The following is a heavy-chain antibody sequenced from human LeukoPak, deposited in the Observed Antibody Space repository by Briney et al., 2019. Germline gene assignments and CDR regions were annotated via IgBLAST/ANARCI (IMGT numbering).Heavy chain of an antibody. D-gene: IGHD1-7*01. Sequence: SETLSLTCAVYGGSFSGYYWSWLRQPPGKRLEWIGEINHSGSTNYNPSLKSRVTISVNTSKNQFSLKLSSVTAADTAVYYCARHLYTGTYYYYGMDVWGQGTTVTVSS. J-gene: IGHJ6*02. V-gene: IGHV4-34*01. CDR3: ARHLYTGTYYYYGMDV. CDR2: INHSGST. CDR1: GGSFSGYY.